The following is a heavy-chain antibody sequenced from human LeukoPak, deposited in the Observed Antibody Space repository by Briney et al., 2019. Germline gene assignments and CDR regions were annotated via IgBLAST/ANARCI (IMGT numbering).Heavy chain of an antibody. CDR2: ISSSSSTI. CDR1: GFNLNRFS. Sequence: GGSLRLSCVASGFNLNRFSMNWVRQAPGKGLEWASYISSSSSTIYYADSVKGRFTISRDNAKNSLYLHMNSLRVEDTAVYYCARDRVFGIDPKNYYYYTDVWGRGTTVTVSS. J-gene: IGHJ6*03. D-gene: IGHD3-3*01. CDR3: ARDRVFGIDPKNYYYYTDV. V-gene: IGHV3-48*04.